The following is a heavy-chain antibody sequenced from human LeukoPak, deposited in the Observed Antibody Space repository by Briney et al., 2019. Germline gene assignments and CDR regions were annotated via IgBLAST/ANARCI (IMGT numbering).Heavy chain of an antibody. CDR1: GYTFTSNY. CDR3: ARAVPNYYDSSGYTYYFDY. D-gene: IGHD3-22*01. J-gene: IGHJ4*02. Sequence: ASVKVSCKASGYTFTSNYMHWVRQAPGQGLEWMGWINPNSGGTNYAQKFQGRVTMTRDTSISTAYMELSRLRSDDTAVYYCARAVPNYYDSSGYTYYFDYWGQGTLVTVSS. V-gene: IGHV1-2*02. CDR2: INPNSGGT.